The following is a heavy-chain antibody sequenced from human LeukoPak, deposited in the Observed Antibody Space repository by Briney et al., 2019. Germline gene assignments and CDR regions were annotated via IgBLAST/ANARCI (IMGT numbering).Heavy chain of an antibody. J-gene: IGHJ4*02. V-gene: IGHV3-74*01. CDR2: ISTDGSVT. CDR3: ARIGGSGSYSGHYFDH. CDR1: GFTFSTDW. D-gene: IGHD3-10*01. Sequence: PGGSLRLSCAVSGFTFSTDWMHWVRRAPGKGLVWVSRISTDGSVTSYADSVKGRFTISRDNAKNTMYLQMNSLRAEDTAVYYCARIGGSGSYSGHYFDHWGQGTLVTVSS.